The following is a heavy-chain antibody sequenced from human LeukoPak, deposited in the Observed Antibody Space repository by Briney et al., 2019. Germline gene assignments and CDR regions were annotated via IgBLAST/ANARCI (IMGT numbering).Heavy chain of an antibody. CDR2: IWYDGSNK. V-gene: IGHV3-33*01. CDR3: ARATWRRGGDYSILDY. D-gene: IGHD4-17*01. Sequence: GGSLRLSCAASGFTFSSYGMHWVRQAPGKGLEWVAVIWYDGSNKYYADSVKGRFTISRDNSKNTLYLQMNSLRAEDTAVYYCARATWRRGGDYSILDYWGQGTLVTVSS. J-gene: IGHJ4*02. CDR1: GFTFSSYG.